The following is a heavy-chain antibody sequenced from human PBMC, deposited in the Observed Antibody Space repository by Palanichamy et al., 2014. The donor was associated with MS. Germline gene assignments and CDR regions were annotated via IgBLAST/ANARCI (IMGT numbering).Heavy chain of an antibody. J-gene: IGHJ4*02. CDR3: AESTAAGTGEDYFDY. CDR1: GFTFSSYA. CDR2: ISYDGSNK. V-gene: IGHV3-30-3*01. Sequence: HVQLVESGGGVVQPGRSLRLSCAASGFTFSSYAMHWVRQAPGKGLEWVAVISYDGSNKYYADSVKGRFTISRDNSKNTLYLQMNSLRAEDTAVYYCAESTAAGTGEDYFDYWGQGTLVTVSS. D-gene: IGHD6-13*01.